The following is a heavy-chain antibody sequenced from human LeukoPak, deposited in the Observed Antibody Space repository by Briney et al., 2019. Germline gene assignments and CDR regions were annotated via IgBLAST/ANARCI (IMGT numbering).Heavy chain of an antibody. J-gene: IGHJ6*02. V-gene: IGHV3-30-3*01. CDR2: ISYDGSNK. D-gene: IGHD2-8*01. Sequence: GGSLRVSCAASGFTVSSNYMSWVRQAPGKGLEWVAVISYDGSNKYYADSVKGRFIISRDDSKNTLYLQMNSLRAEDTAVYYCARGMGVYGMDVWGQGTTVTVSS. CDR1: GFTVSSNY. CDR3: ARGMGVYGMDV.